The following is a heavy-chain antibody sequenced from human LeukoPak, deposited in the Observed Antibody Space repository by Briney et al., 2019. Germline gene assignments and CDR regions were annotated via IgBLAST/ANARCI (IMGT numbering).Heavy chain of an antibody. CDR1: GFTFSSYS. V-gene: IGHV3-21*01. Sequence: GGSLRLSCAASGFTFSSYSMNLVRQAPGKGLEWVSSISSSSSYIYYADSVKGRFTISRDNAKNSLYLQMNSLRAEDTAVYYCARGLYSSGWYQDYWGQGTLVTVSS. CDR2: ISSSSSYI. CDR3: ARGLYSSGWYQDY. J-gene: IGHJ4*02. D-gene: IGHD6-19*01.